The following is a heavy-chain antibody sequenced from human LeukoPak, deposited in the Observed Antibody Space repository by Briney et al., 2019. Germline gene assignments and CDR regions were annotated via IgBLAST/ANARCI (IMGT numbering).Heavy chain of an antibody. CDR1: GFTFSSYG. Sequence: GGSLRLSCAASGFTFSSYGMHWARQAPGKGLEWVAVISYDGSNKYYADSVKGRFTISRDNSKNTLYLQINSLRAEDTAVYYCAKGSQSYGMDVWGQGTTVTVSS. V-gene: IGHV3-30*18. CDR2: ISYDGSNK. J-gene: IGHJ6*02. D-gene: IGHD6-13*01. CDR3: AKGSQSYGMDV.